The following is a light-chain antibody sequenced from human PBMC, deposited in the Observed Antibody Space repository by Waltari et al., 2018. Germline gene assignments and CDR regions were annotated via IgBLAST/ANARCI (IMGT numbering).Light chain of an antibody. CDR3: QQRSNGPAT. J-gene: IGKJ1*01. V-gene: IGKV3-11*01. Sequence: EIVLTQSPATLSLSPGERATLSCRASQSVSSYLAWYQQKPGQAPRRLIYDASNRATGIPARFSGSGSGTDFPLTISSLEPEDFAVYYCQQRSNGPATFGQGTKVEIK. CDR2: DAS. CDR1: QSVSSY.